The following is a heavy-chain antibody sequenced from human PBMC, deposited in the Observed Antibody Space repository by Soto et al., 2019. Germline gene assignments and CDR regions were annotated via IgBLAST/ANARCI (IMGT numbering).Heavy chain of an antibody. CDR1: GGSISSSSYY. V-gene: IGHV4-39*01. Sequence: SETLSLTCTVSGGSISSSSYYWGWIRQPPGKGLEWIGSIYYSGSTYYNPSLKSRVTISVDTSKNQFSLKLSSVTAADTAVYYCAFQGFGEGYYFDYWGQGTLVTVSS. CDR3: AFQGFGEGYYFDY. D-gene: IGHD3-10*01. CDR2: IYYSGST. J-gene: IGHJ4*02.